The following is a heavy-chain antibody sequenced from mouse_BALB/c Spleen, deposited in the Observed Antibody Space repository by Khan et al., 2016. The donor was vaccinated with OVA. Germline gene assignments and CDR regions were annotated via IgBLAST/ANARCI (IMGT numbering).Heavy chain of an antibody. Sequence: VQLKESGGDLVKPGGSLKLSCAASGFTFSSYGMSWVRQTPDKRLEWVATISSGGSYTYYPDSVKGRFTISRDNAKKILYLQMSSLKSEDTAMYYCARQPGYYEGSAMDYWGQGTSVTGSS. CDR3: ARQPGYYEGSAMDY. J-gene: IGHJ4*01. CDR2: ISSGGSYT. D-gene: IGHD2-3*01. V-gene: IGHV5-6*01. CDR1: GFTFSSYG.